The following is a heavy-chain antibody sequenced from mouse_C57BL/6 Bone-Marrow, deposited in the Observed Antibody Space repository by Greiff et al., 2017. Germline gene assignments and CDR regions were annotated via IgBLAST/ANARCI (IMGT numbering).Heavy chain of an antibody. J-gene: IGHJ3*01. CDR1: GYTFTSYW. V-gene: IGHV1-55*01. CDR3: AREGIYYDYDWFAY. D-gene: IGHD2-4*01. CDR2: IYPGSGST. Sequence: QVQLQQPGPELVKPGASVKMSCKASGYTFTSYWITWVKQRPGQGLEWIGDIYPGSGSTNYNEKFKSKATRTVDTSSSTAYMQLSSLTSEDSAVYYCAREGIYYDYDWFAYWGQGTLVTVSA.